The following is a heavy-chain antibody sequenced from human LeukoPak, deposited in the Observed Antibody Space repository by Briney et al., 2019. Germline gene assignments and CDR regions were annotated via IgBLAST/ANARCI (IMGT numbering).Heavy chain of an antibody. CDR2: VSSSGGFI. J-gene: IGHJ6*03. V-gene: IGHV3-21*01. CDR1: GFSFSSYS. D-gene: IGHD3-3*01. Sequence: GGSLRLSCAASGFSFSSYSMNWVRQAPGKGLEWVSSVSSSGGFIYYADSVKGRFTISRDNAKNSLYLQMNSLRAEDTAVYYCARDGAKYYDFWSGLYTGYYYYYMDVWGKGTAVTVSS. CDR3: ARDGAKYYDFWSGLYTGYYYYYMDV.